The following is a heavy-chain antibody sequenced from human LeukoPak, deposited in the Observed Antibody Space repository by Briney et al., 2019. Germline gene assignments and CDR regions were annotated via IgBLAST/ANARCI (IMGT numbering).Heavy chain of an antibody. Sequence: GGSLRLSCAASAFSVSTNYMSWVRQAPGKGLEWVAVISYDGSNKYYADSVKGRLTISRDNSKNTLYLQMNSLRAEDTTLYYCARGAKWFGDFLIDYWGQGTLVTVSS. CDR3: ARGAKWFGDFLIDY. CDR1: AFSVSTNY. J-gene: IGHJ4*02. D-gene: IGHD3-10*01. V-gene: IGHV3-30*03. CDR2: ISYDGSNK.